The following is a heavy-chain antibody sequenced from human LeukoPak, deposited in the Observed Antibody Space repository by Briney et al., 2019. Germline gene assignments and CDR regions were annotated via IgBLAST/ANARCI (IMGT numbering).Heavy chain of an antibody. V-gene: IGHV1-2*02. D-gene: IGHD3-10*01. Sequence: ASVKVSCKASGYTFTGYYMHWVRQAPGQGLEWMGWINPNSDGTNYAQKFQGRVTTTRDTSTSTTYMEVSRLRSDDTAVYYCARDRDGMDVWGQGTTVTVSS. J-gene: IGHJ6*02. CDR3: ARDRDGMDV. CDR2: INPNSDGT. CDR1: GYTFTGYY.